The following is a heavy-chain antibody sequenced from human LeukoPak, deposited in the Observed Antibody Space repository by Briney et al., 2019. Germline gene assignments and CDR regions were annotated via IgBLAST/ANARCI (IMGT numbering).Heavy chain of an antibody. J-gene: IGHJ4*02. CDR1: GGYISIYY. CDR3: ARDVDY. Sequence: PSETLSLTCTVSGGYISIYYWIWIRQPPGKGLEGIGYIYYSGSTNYNPSLKSRVTISVDTSKNQFPLKLSSVTAADTAVYYCARDVDYWGPGTLVTASS. CDR2: IYYSGST. V-gene: IGHV4-59*01.